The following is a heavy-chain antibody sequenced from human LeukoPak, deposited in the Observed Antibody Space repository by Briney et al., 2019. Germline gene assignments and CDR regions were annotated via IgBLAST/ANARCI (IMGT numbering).Heavy chain of an antibody. Sequence: ASVKVSCKASGYTFTSYGISWVRQAPGQGLEWMGGISAYNGNTNYAQKLQGRVTMTTDTSTSTAYMELRSLRSDDTAVYYCARDLCSSTSCYPTDYYYYGMDVWGQGTTVTVSS. V-gene: IGHV1-18*01. CDR2: ISAYNGNT. CDR1: GYTFTSYG. J-gene: IGHJ6*02. CDR3: ARDLCSSTSCYPTDYYYYGMDV. D-gene: IGHD2-2*01.